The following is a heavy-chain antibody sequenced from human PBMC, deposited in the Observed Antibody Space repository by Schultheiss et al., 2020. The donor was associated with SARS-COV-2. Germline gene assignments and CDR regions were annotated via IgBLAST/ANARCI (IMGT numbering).Heavy chain of an antibody. Sequence: SETLSLTCTVSGGSISSGDYYWNWIRQSPGKGLEWIGYIYYSENTYYNPSLKSRVTISVDTSKNQFSLKLSSVTAADTAVYYCARGPLGYCSSTSCSADFWGQGTLVTVSS. V-gene: IGHV4-30-4*01. CDR2: IYYSENT. D-gene: IGHD2-2*01. CDR1: GGSISSGDYY. CDR3: ARGPLGYCSSTSCSADF. J-gene: IGHJ4*02.